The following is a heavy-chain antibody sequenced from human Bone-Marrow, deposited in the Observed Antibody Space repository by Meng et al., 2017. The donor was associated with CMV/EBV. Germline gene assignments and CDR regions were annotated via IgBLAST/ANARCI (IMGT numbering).Heavy chain of an antibody. V-gene: IGHV1-69*02. J-gene: IGHJ3*02. Sequence: SVKVSCKASGGTFSSYTISWVRQAPGQGLEWMGRIIPILGIANYAQKFQGRVTITADKSTSTAYMELSSLRSEDTAVYYCARQVAVTIIGVVTSDAFDIWGQGTMVTVSS. CDR1: GGTFSSYT. CDR2: IIPILGIA. D-gene: IGHD3-3*01. CDR3: ARQVAVTIIGVVTSDAFDI.